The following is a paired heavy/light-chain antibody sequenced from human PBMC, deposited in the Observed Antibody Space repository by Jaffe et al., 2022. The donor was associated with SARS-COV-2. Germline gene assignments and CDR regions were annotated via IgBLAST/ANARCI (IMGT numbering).Light chain of an antibody. J-gene: IGLJ2*01. V-gene: IGLV3-1*01. CDR1: KLGDKY. Sequence: SYELTQPPSVSVSPGQTASITCSGDKLGDKYACWYQQKPGQSPVLVIYQDSKRPSGIPERFSGSNSGNTATLTISGTQAMDEADYYCQAWDSSTADVVFGGGTKLTVL. CDR3: QAWDSSTADVV. CDR2: QDS.
Heavy chain of an antibody. J-gene: IGHJ4*02. CDR1: GFTFDDYA. Sequence: EVQLVESGGGVVQPGGSLRLSCAASGFTFDDYAMHWVRQAPGKGLEWVSLISGDGGSTYYADSVKGRFTISRDNSKNSLYLQMNSLRTEDTALYYCAKQGSLYDYVWGSYRHGTPYFDYWGQGTLVTVSS. CDR3: AKQGSLYDYVWGSYRHGTPYFDY. V-gene: IGHV3-43*02. D-gene: IGHD3-16*02. CDR2: ISGDGGST.